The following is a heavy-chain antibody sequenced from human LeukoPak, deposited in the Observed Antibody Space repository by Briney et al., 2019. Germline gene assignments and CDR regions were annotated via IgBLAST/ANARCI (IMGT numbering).Heavy chain of an antibody. V-gene: IGHV4-38-2*02. CDR3: AGVLDYESSFGSDY. CDR2: IYHSGDT. J-gene: IGHJ4*02. Sequence: SETLSLPCTVSGYSISSGYYWGWIRQPPGKGLQWIGSIYHSGDTYYNPPLKSRVTISVDTSKNQFSLKLSSVTAADTAVYYCAGVLDYESSFGSDYWGQGTLVTVSS. CDR1: GYSISSGYY. D-gene: IGHD5-18*01.